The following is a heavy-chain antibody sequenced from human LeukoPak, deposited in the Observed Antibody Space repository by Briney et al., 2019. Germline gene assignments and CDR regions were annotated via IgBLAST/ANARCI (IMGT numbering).Heavy chain of an antibody. V-gene: IGHV3-48*01. Sequence: PGGSLRLSCAASGFTFNTYTMNWVRQAPGKGLEWVSYISGSSGIIDYADSVRGRFTISRDNAKNSLYLQMNSLRAEDTAVYYCATDRATQYFDYWGQGTLVSVSS. D-gene: IGHD2-15*01. J-gene: IGHJ4*02. CDR2: ISGSSGII. CDR1: GFTFNTYT. CDR3: ATDRATQYFDY.